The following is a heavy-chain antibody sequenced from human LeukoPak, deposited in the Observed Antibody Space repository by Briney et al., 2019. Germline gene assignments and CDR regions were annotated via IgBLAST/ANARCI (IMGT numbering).Heavy chain of an antibody. D-gene: IGHD3-22*01. CDR2: INPSVGTT. Sequence: ASVKVSCKASGYTFTSYYMHWVRQAPGQGLEWMGIINPSVGTTLYSQKFQGRVTLTRDTSTTTVYMEVTSLRSDDTAVYYCAREKMMVILALDMWGQGTMVTVSS. CDR3: AREKMMVILALDM. CDR1: GYTFTSYY. V-gene: IGHV1-46*01. J-gene: IGHJ3*02.